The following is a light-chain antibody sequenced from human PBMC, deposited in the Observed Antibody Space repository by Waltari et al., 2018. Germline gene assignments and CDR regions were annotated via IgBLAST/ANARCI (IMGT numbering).Light chain of an antibody. J-gene: IGLJ3*02. CDR1: GSNIGAGYD. V-gene: IGLV1-40*01. CDR2: GST. Sequence: QSVLTQPPSVSGAPGQRVTISCTGSGSNIGAGYDVHCYQPLPRAAPKLLSYGSTSRPLGVPARFFGSTSGTSASLAITGLQAEDEADYYCQSYDTSLSVVFGGGTKLTVL. CDR3: QSYDTSLSVV.